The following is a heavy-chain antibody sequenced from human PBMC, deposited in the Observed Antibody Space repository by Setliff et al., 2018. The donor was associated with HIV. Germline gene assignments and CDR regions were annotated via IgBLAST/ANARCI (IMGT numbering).Heavy chain of an antibody. V-gene: IGHV4-31*03. CDR3: ARLEDQLGPGWFAP. CDR1: GDSIDRSNFF. J-gene: IGHJ5*02. CDR2: ISHSGNT. Sequence: SETLSLTCTVSGDSIDRSNFFWTWIRQHPGKGLAWIGYISHSGNTYYTPSLERRITLSVDTSKNQFSLKVNSVTAADTAVYYCARLEDQLGPGWFAPWGQGTLVTVSS. D-gene: IGHD1-1*01.